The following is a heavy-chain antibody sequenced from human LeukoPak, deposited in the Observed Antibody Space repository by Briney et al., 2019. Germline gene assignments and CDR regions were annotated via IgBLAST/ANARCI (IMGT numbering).Heavy chain of an antibody. CDR3: AKSVVPAAIVYYFDY. CDR2: IWYGGSNK. Sequence: GGSLRLSCAASGFTFSSYGMHWVRQAPGKGLEWVAVIWYGGSNKYYADSVKGRFTISRDNSKNTLYLQMNSLRAEDTAVYYCAKSVVPAAIVYYFDYWGQGTLVTVSS. CDR1: GFTFSSYG. D-gene: IGHD2-2*01. V-gene: IGHV3-30*02. J-gene: IGHJ4*02.